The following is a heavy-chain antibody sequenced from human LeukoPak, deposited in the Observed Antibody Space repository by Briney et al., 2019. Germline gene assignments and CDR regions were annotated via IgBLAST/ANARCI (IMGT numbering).Heavy chain of an antibody. V-gene: IGHV3-7*01. D-gene: IGHD1-26*01. CDR2: IKGDESAR. CDR1: GFTLSTYW. Sequence: GGSLRLSCAASGFTLSTYWMAWVRQAPRKGLEWVANIKGDESARHQADSVKGRFTISRDNAQNSVYLQMSSLRGEDTAVYYCARDVGGSLDYWGQGTLVTVSS. CDR3: ARDVGGSLDY. J-gene: IGHJ4*02.